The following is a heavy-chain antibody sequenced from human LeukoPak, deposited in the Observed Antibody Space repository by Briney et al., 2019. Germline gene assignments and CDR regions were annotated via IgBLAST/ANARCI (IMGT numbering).Heavy chain of an antibody. J-gene: IGHJ4*02. CDR2: ISYDGSNK. V-gene: IGHV3-30*04. Sequence: GGSLRLSCAASGFTFSSYAMHWVRQAPDKGLEWVAVISYDGSNKYYADSVKGRFTISRDNSKNTLYLQMNSLRAEDTAVYYCASQIVGAFDYWGQGTLVTVSS. D-gene: IGHD1-26*01. CDR1: GFTFSSYA. CDR3: ASQIVGAFDY.